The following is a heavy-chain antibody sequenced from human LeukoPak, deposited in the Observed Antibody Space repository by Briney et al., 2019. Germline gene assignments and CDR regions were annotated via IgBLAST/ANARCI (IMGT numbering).Heavy chain of an antibody. V-gene: IGHV1-2*02. Sequence: ASVKVSCKASGYRFTDYYMHWVRQAPGQGLEWMGWINTNSGGANYAQKFQGRVTMTRDTSISTAYMELSRLRSDDTAVYYCARDSGSYYSDYWGQGTLVTVSS. CDR1: GYRFTDYY. D-gene: IGHD1-26*01. CDR3: ARDSGSYYSDY. J-gene: IGHJ4*02. CDR2: INTNSGGA.